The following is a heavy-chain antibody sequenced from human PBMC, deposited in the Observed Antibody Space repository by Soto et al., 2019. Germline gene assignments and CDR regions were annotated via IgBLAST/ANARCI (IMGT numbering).Heavy chain of an antibody. J-gene: IGHJ3*02. CDR3: AKDQWEGGAFDI. CDR1: GFTFSSYG. D-gene: IGHD1-26*01. Sequence: GGSLRLSCAASGFTFSSYGMHWVRQAPGKGLEWVALISYDGSNKYYADSVKGRFTISRDNSKNTLYLQMNSLRAEDTAVYYCAKDQWEGGAFDIWGQGTMVTVSS. CDR2: ISYDGSNK. V-gene: IGHV3-30*18.